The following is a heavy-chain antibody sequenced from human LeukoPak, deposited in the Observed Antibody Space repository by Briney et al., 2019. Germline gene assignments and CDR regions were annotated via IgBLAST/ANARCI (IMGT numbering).Heavy chain of an antibody. CDR3: ARDLSNSWYWVGDYGMDV. Sequence: SQTLSLTCAISGDSFSSNSAAWNWIRQSPSRGLEWLGRTYYRSKWYNDYAVSVKSRITINPDTSKNQFSLQLNSVTPEDTAVYYCARDLSNSWYWVGDYGMDVWGQGTTVTVSS. J-gene: IGHJ6*02. D-gene: IGHD6-13*01. V-gene: IGHV6-1*01. CDR2: TYYRSKWYN. CDR1: GDSFSSNSAA.